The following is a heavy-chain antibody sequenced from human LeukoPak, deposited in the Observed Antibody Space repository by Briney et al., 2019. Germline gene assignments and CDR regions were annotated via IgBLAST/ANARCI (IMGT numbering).Heavy chain of an antibody. Sequence: GGSLRLSCAASGFTVSSNYMSWVRQAPGKGLEWVSVIYSGGSTYYAESVKGRFTISRHNSKNTLYLQMNSLRAEDTAVYYCARDRGSSSPYYYYGMDVWGQGTTVTVSS. V-gene: IGHV3-53*04. CDR1: GFTVSSNY. J-gene: IGHJ6*02. D-gene: IGHD6-13*01. CDR3: ARDRGSSSPYYYYGMDV. CDR2: IYSGGST.